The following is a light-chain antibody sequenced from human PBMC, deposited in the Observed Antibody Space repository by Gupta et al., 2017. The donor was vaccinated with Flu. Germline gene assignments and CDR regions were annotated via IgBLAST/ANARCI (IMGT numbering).Light chain of an antibody. CDR3: AAWDDSLSGWV. V-gene: IGLV1-44*01. CDR1: NSNIGRNN. J-gene: IGLJ3*02. CDR2: TNN. Sequence: QSLLTQPPSVSGTPGQRVTISCSGSNSNIGRNNVNWYQQLPGSAPRVLIYTNNQRPSAVPDRFTGSKSDTAASLAITGLRSEDEADYCCAAWDDSLSGWVFGGGTKLTVL.